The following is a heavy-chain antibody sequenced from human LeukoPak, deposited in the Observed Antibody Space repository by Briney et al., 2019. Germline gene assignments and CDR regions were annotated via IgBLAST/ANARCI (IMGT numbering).Heavy chain of an antibody. CDR1: GGSISSGVYS. D-gene: IGHD3-10*01. J-gene: IGHJ5*02. CDR3: ARGLDYYGSGSYLNNWFDP. V-gene: IGHV4-30-2*01. CDR2: IYHSGGT. Sequence: SETLSLTCTVSGGSISSGVYSWSWIRQPPGKGLEWIGSIYHSGGTYYNPSLRSRVTLSLDRSNNQFSLTLNSVTAADTAVYYCARGLDYYGSGSYLNNWFDPWGQGTLVTVSS.